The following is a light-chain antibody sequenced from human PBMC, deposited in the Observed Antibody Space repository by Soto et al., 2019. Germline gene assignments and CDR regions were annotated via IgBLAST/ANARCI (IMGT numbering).Light chain of an antibody. J-gene: IGKJ1*01. V-gene: IGKV1-5*03. Sequence: DIQMTQSPSTLSASVGDRVTITCRASQSISTWLAWYQQKPGKAPKLLIYKASSLEGGVPSRFSGSGSGTEFTLTISSLQPDDFATYYCQQCLNRWTFGQGTKVEIK. CDR1: QSISTW. CDR3: QQCLNRWT. CDR2: KAS.